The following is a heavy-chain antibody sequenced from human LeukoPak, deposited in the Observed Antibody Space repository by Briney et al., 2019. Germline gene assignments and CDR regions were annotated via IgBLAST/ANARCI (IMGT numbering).Heavy chain of an antibody. Sequence: GGSLRLSCAASGFTFTTFWMSWVRQAPGKGLEWVANIKQEGSERYYVDSAKGRLTISRDNSKNTLCLQMNSLRAEDTAVYYCARDEEDAFDIWGQGTMVTVSS. J-gene: IGHJ3*02. CDR2: IKQEGSER. CDR3: ARDEEDAFDI. V-gene: IGHV3-7*03. CDR1: GFTFTTFW.